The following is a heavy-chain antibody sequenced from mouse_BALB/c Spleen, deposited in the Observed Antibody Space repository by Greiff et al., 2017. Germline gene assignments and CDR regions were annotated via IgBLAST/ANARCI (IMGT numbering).Heavy chain of an antibody. D-gene: IGHD2-4*01. Sequence: EVKVEESGPGLVKPSQSLSLTCTVTGYSITSDYAWNWIRQFPGNKLEWMGYISYSGSTSYNPSLKSRISITRDTSKNQFFLQLNSVTTEDTATYYCATYDYSAWFAYWGQGTLVTVSA. J-gene: IGHJ3*01. V-gene: IGHV3-2*02. CDR1: GYSITSDYA. CDR3: ATYDYSAWFAY. CDR2: ISYSGST.